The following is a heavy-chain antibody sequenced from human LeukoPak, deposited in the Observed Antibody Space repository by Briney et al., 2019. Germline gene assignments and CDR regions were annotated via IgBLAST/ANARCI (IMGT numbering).Heavy chain of an antibody. CDR3: ARGGGYHDY. CDR2: ISSSSSYK. CDR1: GFTLSSYS. D-gene: IGHD3-22*01. Sequence: GGSLRLSCAASGFTLSSYSMNWVRQAPGKGLEWVSSISSSSSYKKYADSVKGRFTISGDNAKNSLYLQMNSLRAEDTAVYYCARGGGYHDYWGQGTLVTVSS. J-gene: IGHJ4*02. V-gene: IGHV3-21*01.